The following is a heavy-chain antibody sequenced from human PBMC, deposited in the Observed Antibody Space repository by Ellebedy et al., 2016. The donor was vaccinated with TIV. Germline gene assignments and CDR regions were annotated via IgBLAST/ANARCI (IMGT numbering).Heavy chain of an antibody. D-gene: IGHD3-22*01. V-gene: IGHV1-46*01. J-gene: IGHJ4*02. Sequence: ASVKVSXXASGYTFTSYYMHWVRQAPGQGLEWMGIINPSDGSTTYAQKVQGRVTMTRDTSTSTVYMELSSLRSEDTAVYYRARALEGMDYYDSSGYFFDYWGQGTLVTVSS. CDR3: ARALEGMDYYDSSGYFFDY. CDR2: INPSDGST. CDR1: GYTFTSYY.